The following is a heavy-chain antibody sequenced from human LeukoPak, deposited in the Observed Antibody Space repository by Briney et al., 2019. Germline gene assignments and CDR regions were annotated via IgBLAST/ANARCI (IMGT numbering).Heavy chain of an antibody. V-gene: IGHV4-34*01. CDR3: ARDCRITMVRGVRSGMDV. CDR2: INHSGST. CDR1: GGSFSGYY. Sequence: PSETLSLTCAVYGGSFSGYYWSWIRQPPGKGLEWIGEINHSGSTNYNPSLKSRVTISVDTSKNPFSLKLSSVTAADTAVYYCARDCRITMVRGVRSGMDVWGQGTTVTVSS. D-gene: IGHD3-10*01. J-gene: IGHJ6*02.